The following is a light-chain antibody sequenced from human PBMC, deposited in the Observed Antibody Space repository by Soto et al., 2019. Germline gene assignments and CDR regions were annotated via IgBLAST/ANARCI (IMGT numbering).Light chain of an antibody. CDR3: QQYKNWWT. Sequence: EVVMMQSPATLSVSPGDRATLSCRASQSVSSNLAWYQQKPGQSPRLLIYGGSTRATGIPARFSGSGSGTEFTLTISRLQSEDFAIYYCQQYKNWWTFGQGTKVEIK. CDR2: GGS. CDR1: QSVSSN. J-gene: IGKJ1*01. V-gene: IGKV3-15*01.